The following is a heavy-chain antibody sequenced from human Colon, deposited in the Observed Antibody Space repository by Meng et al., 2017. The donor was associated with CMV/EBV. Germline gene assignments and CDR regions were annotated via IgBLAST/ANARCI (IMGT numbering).Heavy chain of an antibody. J-gene: IGHJ4*02. D-gene: IGHD3-3*01. CDR1: DYTFTNHG. V-gene: IGHV1-18*01. CDR3: ARGYDFWNGHYDY. CDR2: ISGYNGNT. Sequence: ASVKVSCKAFDYTFTNHGISWVRQAPGQGLEWMGWISGYNGNTNYAQKFQGRFTMTTDTSTSTAYMELRSLRSDDTAVYYCARGYDFWNGHYDYWGQGTRVTVAS.